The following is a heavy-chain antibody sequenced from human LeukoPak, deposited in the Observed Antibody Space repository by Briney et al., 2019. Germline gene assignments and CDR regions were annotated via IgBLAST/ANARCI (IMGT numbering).Heavy chain of an antibody. CDR3: ARQLPYCSSTSCYADKVDY. Sequence: KPSETLSLTCTVSGGSISSSSYYWGWIRQPPGKGLEWIGSIYYSGSTYYNPSLKSRVTISVDASKNQFSLKLSSVTAADTAVYYCARQLPYCSSTSCYADKVDYWGQGTLVTVSS. CDR1: GGSISSSSYY. V-gene: IGHV4-39*01. CDR2: IYYSGST. J-gene: IGHJ4*02. D-gene: IGHD2-2*01.